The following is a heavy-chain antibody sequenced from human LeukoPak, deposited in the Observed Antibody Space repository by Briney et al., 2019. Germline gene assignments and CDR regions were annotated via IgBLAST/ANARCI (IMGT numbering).Heavy chain of an antibody. CDR2: IWYDGSNK. CDR1: GFTFSSYG. V-gene: IGHV3-33*01. CDR3: ARERSVVTPGLDY. J-gene: IGHJ4*02. D-gene: IGHD4-23*01. Sequence: GGSLRLSCAASGFTFSSYGVHWVRQAPGKGLEWVAVIWYDGSNKYYADSVKGRFTISRDNSKNTLYLQMNSLRAEDTAVYYCARERSVVTPGLDYWGQGTLVTVSS.